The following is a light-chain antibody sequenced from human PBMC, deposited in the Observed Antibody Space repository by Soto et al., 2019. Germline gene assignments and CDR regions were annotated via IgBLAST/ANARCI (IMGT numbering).Light chain of an antibody. Sequence: EMGLTQSPGTLSLSPGETATLSCRASPSVSSSYLAWYQQKPGQAPRLLIYGASSRATGIPDRFSGSGSGTDFTLTISRLEPEEFAVYDCQQYGSSPWTFGQGAKVEGK. CDR3: QQYGSSPWT. CDR2: GAS. CDR1: PSVSSSY. V-gene: IGKV3-20*01. J-gene: IGKJ1*01.